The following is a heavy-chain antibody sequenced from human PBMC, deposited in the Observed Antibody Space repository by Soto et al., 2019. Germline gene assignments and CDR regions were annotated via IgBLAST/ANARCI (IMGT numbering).Heavy chain of an antibody. CDR1: GYTFINYY. CDR3: ARDLQGYVNHAFDI. CDR2: IIPSAGST. V-gene: IGHV1-46*01. J-gene: IGHJ3*02. Sequence: ASVKVSCKASGYTFINYYMHWVRQAPGQGLEWIGRIIPSAGSTHYAQRFQDRVIMTRDTSTSTVYMELSSLRSEDSAVYYCARDLQGYVNHAFDIWGQGTTVTVSS. D-gene: IGHD5-12*01.